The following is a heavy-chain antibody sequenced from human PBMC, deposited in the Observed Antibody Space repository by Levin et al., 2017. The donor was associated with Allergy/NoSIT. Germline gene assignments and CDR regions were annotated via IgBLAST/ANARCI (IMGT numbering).Heavy chain of an antibody. J-gene: IGHJ4*02. CDR3: ARGGFGGRGGAKY. Sequence: SQTLSLTCAVYGGSFSGYYWSWIRQPPGKGLEWIGEINHSGSTNYNPSLQSRVTISVDTSKNQFSLKLSSVTAADTAVYYCARGGFGGRGGAKYWGQGTLVTVSS. CDR1: GGSFSGYY. V-gene: IGHV4-34*01. CDR2: INHSGST. D-gene: IGHD2-15*01.